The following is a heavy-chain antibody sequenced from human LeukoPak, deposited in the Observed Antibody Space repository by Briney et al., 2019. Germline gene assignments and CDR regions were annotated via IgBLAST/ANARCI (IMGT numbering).Heavy chain of an antibody. D-gene: IGHD3-10*01. V-gene: IGHV4-4*07. CDR3: ARTFGSGSYYTYCFDY. CDR2: IYTSGST. J-gene: IGHJ4*02. Sequence: SETLSLTCTVSGGSISSYYWSWIRQPAGKGLEWIGRIYTSGSTNYNPSLKSRVTMSVDTSKNQFSLKLSSVTAADTAVYYCARTFGSGSYYTYCFDYWGQGTLVTVSS. CDR1: GGSISSYY.